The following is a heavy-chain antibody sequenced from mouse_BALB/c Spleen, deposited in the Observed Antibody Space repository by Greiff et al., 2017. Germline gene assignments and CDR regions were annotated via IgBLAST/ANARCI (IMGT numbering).Heavy chain of an antibody. CDR2: ISSGGGST. Sequence: EVQLQESGGGLVKPGGSLKLSCAASGFAFSSYDMSWVRQTPEKRLEWVAYISSGGGSTYYPDTVKGRFTISRDNAKNTLYLQMSSLKSEDTAMYYCARHYYGSSYYYAMDYWGQGTSVTVSS. CDR1: GFAFSSYD. J-gene: IGHJ4*01. D-gene: IGHD1-1*01. CDR3: ARHYYGSSYYYAMDY. V-gene: IGHV5-12-1*01.